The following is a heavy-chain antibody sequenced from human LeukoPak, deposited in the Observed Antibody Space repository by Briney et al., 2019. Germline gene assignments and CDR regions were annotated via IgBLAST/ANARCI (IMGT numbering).Heavy chain of an antibody. CDR1: GFSFSTYA. CDR3: AKVGYCTTTSCPDWIDS. J-gene: IGHJ5*01. D-gene: IGHD2-2*01. Sequence: GGSLRLSCAASGFSFSTYAMHWVRQAPGKGLEWVAVILYDGRYKNHEDSVKGRFTISRDNSKNTLYLQMNSLRPEDTAVYYCAKVGYCTTTSCPDWIDSWGQGTLVTVSS. CDR2: ILYDGRYK. V-gene: IGHV3-30*04.